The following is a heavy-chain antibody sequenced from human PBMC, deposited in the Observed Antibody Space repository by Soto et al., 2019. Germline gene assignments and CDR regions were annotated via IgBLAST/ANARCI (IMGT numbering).Heavy chain of an antibody. D-gene: IGHD3-9*01. Sequence: PGGSLRLSCAASGFTFSSYAMSWVRQAPGKGLEWVSAISGSGGSTYYADSAKGRFTISRDNSKNTLYLQMNSLRAEDTAVYYCAKDSSYDILTGYYLPSYYMDVWGKGTTVTVSS. CDR1: GFTFSSYA. V-gene: IGHV3-23*01. CDR3: AKDSSYDILTGYYLPSYYMDV. CDR2: ISGSGGST. J-gene: IGHJ6*03.